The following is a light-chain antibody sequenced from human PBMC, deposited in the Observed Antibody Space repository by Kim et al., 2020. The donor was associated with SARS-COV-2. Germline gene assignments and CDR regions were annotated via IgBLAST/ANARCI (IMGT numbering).Light chain of an antibody. J-gene: IGKJ5*01. Sequence: IVFTQSPATLSVSPGERATLSCRASQSVSSNLAWYQQKPGQAPRLLIYGASTRATGIPARFSGSGSGTEFTLTISSLQSEDFAVYYCQQYNNWRQITFGQGTRMEIK. CDR1: QSVSSN. CDR2: GAS. V-gene: IGKV3-15*01. CDR3: QQYNNWRQIT.